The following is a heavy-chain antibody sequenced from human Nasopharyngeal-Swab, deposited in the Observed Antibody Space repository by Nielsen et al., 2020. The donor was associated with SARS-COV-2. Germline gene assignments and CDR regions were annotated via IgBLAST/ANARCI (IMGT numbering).Heavy chain of an antibody. CDR3: ARDHLGRYCSGGSCYSNY. V-gene: IGHV1-46*01. Sequence: ASVKVSCKASGYTFTSYYMHWVRQAPGQGLEWMGIINPSGGSTSYAQKFQGRVTITADRSTSTAYMELSSLRSEDTAVYYCARDHLGRYCSGGSCYSNYWGQGTLVTVSS. J-gene: IGHJ4*02. D-gene: IGHD2-15*01. CDR2: INPSGGST. CDR1: GYTFTSYY.